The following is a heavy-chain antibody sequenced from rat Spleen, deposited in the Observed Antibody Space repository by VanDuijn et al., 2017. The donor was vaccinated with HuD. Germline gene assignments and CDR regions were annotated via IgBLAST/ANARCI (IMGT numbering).Heavy chain of an antibody. J-gene: IGHJ3*01. Sequence: EVQLVESGGALVQPGRSLILSCVASGFTFDNYWMTWIRQAPGKGLEWVASITNTGGSTYYPDSVKGRFTISRDNAKSTLYLQMNSLRSEDTATYYCTRASDEYNYWFAYWGQGTLVTVSS. CDR2: ITNTGGST. D-gene: IGHD1-9*01. V-gene: IGHV5-31*01. CDR1: GFTFDNYW. CDR3: TRASDEYNYWFAY.